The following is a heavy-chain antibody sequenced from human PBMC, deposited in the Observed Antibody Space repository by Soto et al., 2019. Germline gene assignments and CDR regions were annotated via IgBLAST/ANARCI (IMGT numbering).Heavy chain of an antibody. D-gene: IGHD5-12*01. CDR1: GYSFTSYW. V-gene: IGHV5-10-1*01. J-gene: IGHJ4*02. CDR3: ARHAPTDGYNFDY. Sequence: LGESLKISCKGSGYSFTSYWISWVRQMPGKGLEWMGRIDPSDSYTNYSPSFQGHVTISADKSISTAYLQWSSLKASDTAMYYCARHAPTDGYNFDYWGQGTLVTVSS. CDR2: IDPSDSYT.